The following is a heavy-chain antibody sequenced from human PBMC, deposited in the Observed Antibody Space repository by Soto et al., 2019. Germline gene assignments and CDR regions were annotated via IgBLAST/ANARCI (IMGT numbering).Heavy chain of an antibody. CDR1: GFTFSSYA. J-gene: IGHJ4*02. CDR3: ARATWDY. CDR2: ISYDGSNK. Sequence: QVQLVESGGGVVQPGRSLRLSCAASGFTFSSYAMHWVRQAPGKGLEWVAVISYDGSNKYYADSVKGRFTISRDNSKNTLYLQMNSLRAEDTAVYYCARATWDYWGQGTLVTVS. V-gene: IGHV3-30-3*01.